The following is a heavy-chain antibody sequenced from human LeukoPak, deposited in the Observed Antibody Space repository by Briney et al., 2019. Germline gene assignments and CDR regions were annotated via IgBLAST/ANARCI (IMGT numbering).Heavy chain of an antibody. CDR1: GFTFSSYS. D-gene: IGHD6-19*01. V-gene: IGHV3-21*01. Sequence: PGGSLRLSCAASGFTFSSYSKNWVRQAPGKGLEWVSSISSSSSYIYYADSVKGRFTISRDNAKNSLYLQMNSLRAEDTAVYYCARDRAKRGIAVAGTSFDYWGQGTLVTVSS. J-gene: IGHJ4*02. CDR2: ISSSSSYI. CDR3: ARDRAKRGIAVAGTSFDY.